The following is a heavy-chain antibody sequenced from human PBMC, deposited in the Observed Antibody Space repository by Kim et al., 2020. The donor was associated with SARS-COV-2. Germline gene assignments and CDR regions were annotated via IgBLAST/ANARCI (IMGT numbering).Heavy chain of an antibody. CDR3: ARSGGHYYSGPYYYNYYGLDV. CDR1: GLTFSNYG. D-gene: IGHD5-12*01. Sequence: GGSLRLSCAASGLTFSNYGMHWVRQAPGKGLEWVAIIWYDGSRKKYADSVTGRFTISRDNSKNTLYLQMDSLRAEDTATYYCARSGGHYYSGPYYYNYYGLDVWGQGTTVNVSS. J-gene: IGHJ6*02. CDR2: IWYDGSRK. V-gene: IGHV3-33*01.